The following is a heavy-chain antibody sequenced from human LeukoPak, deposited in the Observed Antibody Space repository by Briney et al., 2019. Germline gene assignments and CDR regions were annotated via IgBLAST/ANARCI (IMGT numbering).Heavy chain of an antibody. D-gene: IGHD2-2*01. Sequence: PGGSLRLSCAASGFTFSGYAMHWVRQAPGKGLEWVAVISYDGSNKYYAGSVKGRFTISRDNSKNTLYLQTNSLRTEDTAVYYCARVPADCSGTRCYSEYGMDVWGQGTTVTVSS. J-gene: IGHJ6*02. CDR2: ISYDGSNK. CDR3: ARVPADCSGTRCYSEYGMDV. V-gene: IGHV3-30-3*01. CDR1: GFTFSGYA.